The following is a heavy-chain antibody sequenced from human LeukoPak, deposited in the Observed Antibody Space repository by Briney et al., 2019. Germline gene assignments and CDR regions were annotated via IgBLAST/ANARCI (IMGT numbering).Heavy chain of an antibody. V-gene: IGHV3-30*18. CDR1: GFTFSSYG. CDR2: ISYDGSNK. J-gene: IGHJ4*02. Sequence: GGSLRLSCAASGFTFSSYGMHWVRQAPGKGLEWVAVISYDGSNKYYADSVKGRFTISRDNPKNTLYLQMNSLRAEDTAVYYCAKDHSSSWYDYWGQGTLVTVSS. CDR3: AKDHSSSWYDY. D-gene: IGHD6-13*01.